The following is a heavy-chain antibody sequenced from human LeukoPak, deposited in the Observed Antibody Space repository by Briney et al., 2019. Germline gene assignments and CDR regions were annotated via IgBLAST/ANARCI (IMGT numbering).Heavy chain of an antibody. CDR1: GGSISSSSYY. CDR2: IYYSGST. V-gene: IGHV4-39*07. D-gene: IGHD2-15*01. CDR3: ARGYCSGGSRYSEGRGNWFDP. Sequence: SETLSLTCTVSGGSISSSSYYWGWIRQPPGKGLEWIGSIYYSGSTYYNPSLKSRVTISVDTSKNQFSLKLSSVTAADTAVYYCARGYCSGGSRYSEGRGNWFDPWGQGTLVTVSS. J-gene: IGHJ5*02.